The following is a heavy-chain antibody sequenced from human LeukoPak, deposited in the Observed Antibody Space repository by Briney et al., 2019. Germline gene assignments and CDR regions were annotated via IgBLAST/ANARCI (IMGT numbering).Heavy chain of an antibody. Sequence: PGGSLRLSCAASGFTFSSYSMNWVRQAPGKGLEWVSSISSSSSYIYYADSVKGRFTISRDNAKNSLYLQMNSLRAEDTAVYYCARDLAVAGTVGFDYWGQGTLVTVSS. D-gene: IGHD6-19*01. CDR1: GFTFSSYS. CDR2: ISSSSSYI. V-gene: IGHV3-21*01. J-gene: IGHJ4*02. CDR3: ARDLAVAGTVGFDY.